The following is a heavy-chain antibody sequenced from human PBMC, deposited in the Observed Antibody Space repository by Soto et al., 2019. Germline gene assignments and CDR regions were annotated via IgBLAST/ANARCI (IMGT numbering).Heavy chain of an antibody. Sequence: QITLKESGPTLVKPTQTLTLTCTFSGFSLSTSGVGVGWIRQPPGKALEWLAVIYWNDDKRYSPSLESRLTITKDPSKNQVVLTMTNMDPVDTPTYYCAHAVGGGNSAYFQSWGQGTLVTVSS. CDR3: AHAVGGGNSAYFQS. CDR1: GFSLSTSGVG. CDR2: IYWNDDK. V-gene: IGHV2-5*01. J-gene: IGHJ1*01. D-gene: IGHD3-16*01.